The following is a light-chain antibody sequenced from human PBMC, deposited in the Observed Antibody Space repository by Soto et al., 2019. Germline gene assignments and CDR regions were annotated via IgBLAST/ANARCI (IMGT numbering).Light chain of an antibody. Sequence: EIVLTQSPATLSLSPCERATLSGSASQSVSTYVTYLAWYQQRPGQAPRLLIYDASNRATGVPARFSGSRSGTDFTLTISDLEPADFGLYYCQQRLNWPPGFGQGTKVDNK. CDR2: DAS. V-gene: IGKV3-11*01. CDR3: QQRLNWPPG. J-gene: IGKJ1*01. CDR1: QSVSTY.